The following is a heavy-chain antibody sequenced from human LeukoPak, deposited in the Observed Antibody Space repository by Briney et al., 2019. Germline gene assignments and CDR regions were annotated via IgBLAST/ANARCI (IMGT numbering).Heavy chain of an antibody. CDR3: ARARSGSYYRDPFDI. D-gene: IGHD1-26*01. J-gene: IGHJ3*02. CDR1: GFTFTSYS. CDR2: ISGGGGST. Sequence: PGGSLRLSCAASGFTFTSYSMNWVRQAPGKGLEWVSTISGGGGSTYYADSVKGRFTISRDNSKNTLFLQMSSLRAEDTALYYCARARSGSYYRDPFDIWGQGTMVTVSS. V-gene: IGHV3-23*01.